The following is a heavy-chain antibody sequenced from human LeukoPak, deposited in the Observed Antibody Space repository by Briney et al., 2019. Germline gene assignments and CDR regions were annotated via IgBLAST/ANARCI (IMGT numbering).Heavy chain of an antibody. J-gene: IGHJ6*02. Sequence: GGSLRLSCAASGLTFNGYAMSWVRQAPGKGLEWVSAVSGSGSSTYYADSVKGRFTISRDNSKNTLYLQMNSLRAEDTAVYYCAKLMWAYYYYGMDVWGQGTTVTVSS. CDR2: VSGSGSST. CDR1: GLTFNGYA. V-gene: IGHV3-23*01. D-gene: IGHD2-8*01. CDR3: AKLMWAYYYYGMDV.